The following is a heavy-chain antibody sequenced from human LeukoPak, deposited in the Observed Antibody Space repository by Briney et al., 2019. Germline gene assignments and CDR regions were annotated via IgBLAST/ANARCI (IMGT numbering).Heavy chain of an antibody. CDR1: GFTFSSYA. CDR3: AKADSFGGVIPEGAFDV. J-gene: IGHJ3*01. CDR2: ISYDGSNK. Sequence: PGRSLRLSCAASGFTFSSYAMHWVRQAPGKGLEWVAVISYDGSNKYYADSVKGRFTISRDNAKNSLFLQMNSLRPEDTAFYYCAKADSFGGVIPEGAFDVWGQGTMVTVSS. V-gene: IGHV3-30*01. D-gene: IGHD3-16*02.